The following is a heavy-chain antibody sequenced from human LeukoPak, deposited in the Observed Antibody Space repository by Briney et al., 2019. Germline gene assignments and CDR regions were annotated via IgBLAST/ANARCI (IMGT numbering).Heavy chain of an antibody. J-gene: IGHJ4*02. V-gene: IGHV4-34*01. Sequence: SETLSLTCAVYSGSLSGYYWSWIRQPPGKGLEWIGEINHSGGTNYNPSLKSRVTIAVDTSKNQFSLKLNSVTAADTAVYYCARVSVATTGGDYWGQGTLVTVSS. CDR3: ARVSVATTGGDY. CDR1: SGSLSGYY. CDR2: INHSGGT. D-gene: IGHD5-12*01.